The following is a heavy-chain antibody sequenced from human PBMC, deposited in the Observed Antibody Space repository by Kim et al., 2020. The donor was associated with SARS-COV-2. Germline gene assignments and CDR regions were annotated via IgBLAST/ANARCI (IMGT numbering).Heavy chain of an antibody. CDR3: ARDGQLVPKTVNGGTDWFDP. D-gene: IGHD6-13*01. Sequence: ASVKVSCKASGYTFTSYAMNWVRQAPGQGLEWMGWINTNTGNPTYAQGFTGRFVFSLDTSVSTAYLQISSLKAEDTAVYYCARDGQLVPKTVNGGTDWFDPWGQGTLVTVSS. CDR1: GYTFTSYA. J-gene: IGHJ5*02. CDR2: INTNTGNP. V-gene: IGHV7-4-1*02.